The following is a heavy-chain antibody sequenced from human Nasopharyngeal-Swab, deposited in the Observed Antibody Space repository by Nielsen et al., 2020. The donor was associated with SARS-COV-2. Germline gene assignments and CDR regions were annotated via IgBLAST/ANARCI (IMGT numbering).Heavy chain of an antibody. CDR2: IYYSGST. J-gene: IGHJ6*03. D-gene: IGHD1-14*01. Sequence: SETLSLTCTVSGYSISSGYYWGWIRQPPGKGLEWIGYIYYSGSTYYNPSLKSRVTISVDTSKNQFSLKLSSVTAADTAVYYCARVSTGYYYMDVWGKGTTVTVSS. CDR3: ARVSTGYYYMDV. CDR1: GYSISSGYY. V-gene: IGHV4-38-2*02.